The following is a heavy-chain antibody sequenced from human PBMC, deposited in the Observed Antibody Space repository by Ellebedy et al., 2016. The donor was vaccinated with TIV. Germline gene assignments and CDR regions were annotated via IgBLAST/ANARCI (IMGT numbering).Heavy chain of an antibody. D-gene: IGHD4-17*01. Sequence: ASVKVSCKASGYTFTGYYMHWVRQAPGQGLEWMGWINPNSGGTNYAQKFQGRVTMTRDTSISTAYMELSRLRSDDTAVYYCARDRGDSYDAFDIWGQGTMVTVSS. CDR2: INPNSGGT. CDR1: GYTFTGYY. V-gene: IGHV1-2*02. J-gene: IGHJ3*02. CDR3: ARDRGDSYDAFDI.